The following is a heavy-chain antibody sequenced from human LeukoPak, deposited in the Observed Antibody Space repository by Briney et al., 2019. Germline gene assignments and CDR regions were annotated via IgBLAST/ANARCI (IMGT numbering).Heavy chain of an antibody. Sequence: GGSLRLSCAASGFTFSHYAMHWVRQAPGKGLEWVAVIFYDGSIAYYADSVKGRFTISRDNFKNTLYLQMNSLRAEDTAVYYCAKVLQMVREVTPFDYWGQGTLVTVSS. CDR2: IFYDGSIA. CDR3: AKVLQMVREVTPFDY. J-gene: IGHJ4*02. CDR1: GFTFSHYA. D-gene: IGHD3-10*01. V-gene: IGHV3-30*04.